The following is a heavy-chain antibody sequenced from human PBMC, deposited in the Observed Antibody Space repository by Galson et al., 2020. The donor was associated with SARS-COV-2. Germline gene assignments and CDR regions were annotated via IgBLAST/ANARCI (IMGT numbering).Heavy chain of an antibody. Sequence: SETLSLTCTVSGGSISRYYWSWIRQPPGKGLEWIGYIYYSGSTNYTPYLKSRVTLSVDTSKNQFSLKLSSVTAADTAVYYCAGDFWSGYYPTYYYYGMDVWGQGTTVTVSS. V-gene: IGHV4-59*01. J-gene: IGHJ6*02. CDR3: AGDFWSGYYPTYYYYGMDV. CDR2: IYYSGST. CDR1: GGSISRYY. D-gene: IGHD3-3*01.